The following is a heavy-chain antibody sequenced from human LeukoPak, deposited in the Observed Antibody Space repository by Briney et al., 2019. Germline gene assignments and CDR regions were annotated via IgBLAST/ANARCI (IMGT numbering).Heavy chain of an antibody. Sequence: SETLSLTSAVYGGSFSGYYWSWIRQPPGKGLEWIGEVNHSGSTNYNPSLKSRVTISVDTSKNQFSLKLSSVTAADTAVYYCARGSAAGRGNDFDYWGQGTLVTASS. V-gene: IGHV4-34*01. CDR3: ARGSAAGRGNDFDY. J-gene: IGHJ4*02. CDR2: VNHSGST. D-gene: IGHD6-13*01. CDR1: GGSFSGYY.